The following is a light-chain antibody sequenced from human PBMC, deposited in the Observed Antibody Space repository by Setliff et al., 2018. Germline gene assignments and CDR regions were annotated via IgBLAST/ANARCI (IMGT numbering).Light chain of an antibody. J-gene: IGLJ2*01. V-gene: IGLV2-14*03. CDR1: SRDVGGYNF. CDR3: LSYTSDTTHAV. CDR2: DVT. Sequence: QSVLTQPASVSGSPGQSITTACTGTSRDVGGYNFVSWYQHHPDKAPKLLIYDVTVRPSGVSDRFSGSKSGNTASLTISGLQAEDEADYYCLSYTSDTTHAVFGGGTKVT.